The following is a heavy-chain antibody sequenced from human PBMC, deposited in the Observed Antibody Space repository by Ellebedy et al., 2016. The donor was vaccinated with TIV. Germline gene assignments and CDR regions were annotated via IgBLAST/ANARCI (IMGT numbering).Heavy chain of an antibody. J-gene: IGHJ4*02. V-gene: IGHV3-23*01. D-gene: IGHD3-10*01. CDR1: GFTFRSYA. Sequence: GESLKISCVASGFTFRSYALCCVPQAPGKGLECVPPISDSGVNTHFPDSVKGRFTISRDNSRNTVYLQMNNLRAEDTDVYYCARDSGRRRSWDNDYWGQGTLVTVSS. CDR2: ISDSGVNT. CDR3: ARDSGRRRSWDNDY.